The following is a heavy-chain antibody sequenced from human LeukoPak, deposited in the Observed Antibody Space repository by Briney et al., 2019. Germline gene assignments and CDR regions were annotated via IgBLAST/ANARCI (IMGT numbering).Heavy chain of an antibody. Sequence: GGSLRLSCAASGFTFSSYAMSWVRQTPGKGLEWVSTISGSGGSTYYADSVKGRFTISRDNAKNSLYLQMNSLRAEDTAVYYCARLWRVVPAANAFDIWGQGTMVTVSS. J-gene: IGHJ3*02. D-gene: IGHD2-2*01. CDR2: ISGSGGST. CDR1: GFTFSSYA. V-gene: IGHV3-23*01. CDR3: ARLWRVVPAANAFDI.